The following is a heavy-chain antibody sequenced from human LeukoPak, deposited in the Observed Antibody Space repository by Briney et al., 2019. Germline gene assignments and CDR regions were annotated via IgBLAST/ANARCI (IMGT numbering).Heavy chain of an antibody. CDR3: AKDPTQATPWIQLSFGDY. J-gene: IGHJ4*02. CDR2: ISGSGGST. D-gene: IGHD5-18*01. Sequence: ETLSLTCTVSGGSISGTLYYWGWIRQPPGKGLEWVSAISGSGGSTYYADSVKGRFTISRDNSKNTLYLQMNSLRAEDTAVYYCAKDPTQATPWIQLSFGDYWGQGTLVTVSS. CDR1: GGSISGTLYY. V-gene: IGHV3-23*01.